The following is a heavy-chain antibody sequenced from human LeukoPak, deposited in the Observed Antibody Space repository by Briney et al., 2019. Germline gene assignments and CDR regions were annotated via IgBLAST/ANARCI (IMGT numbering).Heavy chain of an antibody. D-gene: IGHD6-19*01. Sequence: SGTLSLTCAVSGGSISSSNWWSWVRQPPGKGLEWIGEIYHSGSTNYNPSLKSRVTISVDKSKNQFSLKLTSVTAADTAVYYCARIGGSGWFEEYYLDYWGQGTLVTVSS. CDR3: ARIGGSGWFEEYYLDY. CDR1: GGSISSSNW. CDR2: IYHSGST. V-gene: IGHV4-4*02. J-gene: IGHJ4*02.